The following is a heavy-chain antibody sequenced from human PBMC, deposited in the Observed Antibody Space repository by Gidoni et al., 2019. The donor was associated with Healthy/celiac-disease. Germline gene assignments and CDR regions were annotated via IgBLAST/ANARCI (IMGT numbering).Heavy chain of an antibody. CDR2: IKSKTDGGTT. Sequence: EVQLVESGGGLVKPGGSLRLSCAASGFTFSNAWMSWVRQAPGKGLEWVGRIKSKTDGGTTDYAAPVKGRFTISRDDSKNTLYLQMNSLKTEDTAVYYCTTGYDYYDSSGWFDPWGQGTLVTVSS. J-gene: IGHJ5*02. CDR1: GFTFSNAW. V-gene: IGHV3-15*01. D-gene: IGHD3-22*01. CDR3: TTGYDYYDSSGWFDP.